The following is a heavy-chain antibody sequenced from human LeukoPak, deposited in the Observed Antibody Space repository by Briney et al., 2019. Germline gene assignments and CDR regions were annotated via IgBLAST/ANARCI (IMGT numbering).Heavy chain of an antibody. CDR2: ISSSSSYI. Sequence: GGSLRLSCAASGFIFSDYYMNWVRQAPGKGLEWVSSISSSSSYIYYADSVKGRFTISRDNAKNSLYLQMNSLRAEDTAVYYCARGRSHGFDYWGQGTLVTVSS. CDR1: GFIFSDYY. J-gene: IGHJ4*02. CDR3: ARGRSHGFDY. V-gene: IGHV3-21*01.